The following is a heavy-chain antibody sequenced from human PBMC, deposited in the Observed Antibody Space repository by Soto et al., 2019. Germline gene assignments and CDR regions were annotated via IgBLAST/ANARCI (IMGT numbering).Heavy chain of an antibody. CDR2: MNPNSGHT. V-gene: IGHV1-8*01. CDR1: GYPFTSHD. D-gene: IGHD4-17*01. J-gene: IGHJ5*02. Sequence: QVQLVQSGAEVKKPGASVKVSCKASGYPFTSHDINWMRQATGQGLEWMGWMNPNSGHTTYAQKFQGRVTLTRDTSITTAYMELTSLRSEDTAIYYCASDMTTTWGQGTLVTVSS. CDR3: ASDMTTT.